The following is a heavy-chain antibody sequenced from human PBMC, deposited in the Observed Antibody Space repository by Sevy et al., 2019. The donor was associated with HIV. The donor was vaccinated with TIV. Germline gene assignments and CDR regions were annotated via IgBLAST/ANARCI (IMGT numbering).Heavy chain of an antibody. J-gene: IGHJ6*02. CDR3: AIDLTLGYCSGGSCYGGGYYYYGMDV. D-gene: IGHD2-15*01. Sequence: GGSLRLSCAASGFTFSSYSMNWVRQAPGKGLEWVSSISSSSSYIYYADSVKGRFTISRDNAKNSLYLQMNSLRAEDTAVYYCAIDLTLGYCSGGSCYGGGYYYYGMDVWGQGTTVTVSS. V-gene: IGHV3-21*01. CDR2: ISSSSSYI. CDR1: GFTFSSYS.